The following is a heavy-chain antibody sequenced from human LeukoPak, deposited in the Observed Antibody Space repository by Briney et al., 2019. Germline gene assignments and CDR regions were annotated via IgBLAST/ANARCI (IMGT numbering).Heavy chain of an antibody. CDR2: INPSGGDT. V-gene: IGHV1-46*01. CDR1: GYILSSYY. Sequence: ASVKVSCKASGYILSSYYMHWVRQAPGQGLEWLGIINPSGGDTKYAQKFQGRVTMTRDKSTSTVCMELSSLRSEDTAVYYCARTYCGDDCNTRYFDYWGQGTLVTVSS. CDR3: ARTYCGDDCNTRYFDY. J-gene: IGHJ4*02. D-gene: IGHD2-21*02.